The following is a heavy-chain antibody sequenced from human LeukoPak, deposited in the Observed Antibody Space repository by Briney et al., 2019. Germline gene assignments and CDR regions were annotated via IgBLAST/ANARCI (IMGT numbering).Heavy chain of an antibody. Sequence: GRSLRLSCAASGFTFSSYAMHWVRQAPGKGLEWVAVISYDGSNKYYADSVKGRFTISRDNSKNTLYLQMNSLRAEDTAVYYCARGTPDYPPSHYYYYYGMDVWGQGTTVTVSS. CDR3: ARGTPDYPPSHYYYYYGMDV. V-gene: IGHV3-30-3*01. J-gene: IGHJ6*02. CDR2: ISYDGSNK. CDR1: GFTFSSYA. D-gene: IGHD4/OR15-4a*01.